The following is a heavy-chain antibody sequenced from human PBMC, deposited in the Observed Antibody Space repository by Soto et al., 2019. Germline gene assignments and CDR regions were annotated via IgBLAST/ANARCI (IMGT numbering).Heavy chain of an antibody. CDR1: GYTFSTYY. CDR2: INPSGGST. V-gene: IGHV1-46*01. Sequence: ASVKVSCKASGYTFSTYYMHWVRQAPGQGYEWMGIINPSGGSTTYAQKFQGRVTITRDTSASTAYMELSSLRSEDTAVYYCARGLNGYLHYFDYWGQGTLVTVSS. CDR3: ARGLNGYLHYFDY. D-gene: IGHD5-18*01. J-gene: IGHJ4*02.